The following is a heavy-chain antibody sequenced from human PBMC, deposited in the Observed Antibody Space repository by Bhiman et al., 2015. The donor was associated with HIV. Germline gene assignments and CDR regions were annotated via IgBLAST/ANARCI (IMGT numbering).Heavy chain of an antibody. Sequence: EVQLVDSGGGLVQPGGSLRISCAASGFTFDDYAMHWVRQAPGKGLEWVSGISWNSASIGYADSVKGRFTISRYNAKNSLHLQMNNLRPEDTALYYCAKASSWRHTSYYFDYWGQGTLVTVPS. CDR2: ISWNSASI. V-gene: IGHV3-9*01. J-gene: IGHJ4*02. CDR3: AKASSWRHTSYYFDY. D-gene: IGHD6-13*01. CDR1: GFTFDDYA.